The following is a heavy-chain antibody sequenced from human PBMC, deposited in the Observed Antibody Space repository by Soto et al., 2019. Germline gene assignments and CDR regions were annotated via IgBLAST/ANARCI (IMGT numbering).Heavy chain of an antibody. D-gene: IGHD3-10*01. CDR2: IYYSGST. CDR3: ARARMVRGIIYYYGMDV. CDR1: GGYIGSDGGY. J-gene: IGHJ6*02. V-gene: IGHV4-31*03. Sequence: TQCLTCTVAGGYIGSDGGYWSWIHQHPGKGLEWIGYIYYSGSTNYNPSLKSRVTISVDTSKNQFSLKLNSVTAADTAVYYCARARMVRGIIYYYGMDVWGQGTTVTVSS.